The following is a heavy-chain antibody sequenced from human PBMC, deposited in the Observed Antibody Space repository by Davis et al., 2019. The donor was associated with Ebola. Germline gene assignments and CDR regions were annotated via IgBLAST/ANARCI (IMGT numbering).Heavy chain of an antibody. CDR3: ARPPAIVGAAAGADDTFDI. CDR1: GYTFTSYS. CDR2: INPSGGST. J-gene: IGHJ3*02. D-gene: IGHD1-26*01. Sequence: ASVKVSCKASGYTFTSYSMHWVRQAPGQGLEWMGIINPSGGSTSYAQKFQGRVTMTRDTSTSTVYMELSSLRFEDTAVYYCARPPAIVGAAAGADDTFDIWGQGTMVTVSS. V-gene: IGHV1-46*01.